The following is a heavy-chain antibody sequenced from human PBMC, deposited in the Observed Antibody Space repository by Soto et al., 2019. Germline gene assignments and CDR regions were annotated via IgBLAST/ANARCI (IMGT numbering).Heavy chain of an antibody. Sequence: PSETLSLTCAVSGGSISSSNWWIWVRQPPGKGLAWIWEIYHSGGTNYNPSLKSRVTISVDNSKNQFSLKLSSLTAADTAVYYCARAMNYYYYGMDVWAQGTTVPVSS. CDR3: ARAMNYYYYGMDV. CDR1: GGSISSSNW. CDR2: IYHSGGT. D-gene: IGHD3-22*01. V-gene: IGHV4-4*02. J-gene: IGHJ6*02.